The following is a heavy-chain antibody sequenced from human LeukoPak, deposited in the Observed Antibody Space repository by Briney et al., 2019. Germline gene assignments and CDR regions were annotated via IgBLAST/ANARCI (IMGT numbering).Heavy chain of an antibody. Sequence: SETLSLTCTVSGGSISSYYWSWIRQPPGKGLEWIGYIYYSGSTNYNPSLKRRVTISVDTSKNQFSLKLSSVTAADTAVYYCASTKIKGLRFLSPYGMDVWGQGTTVTVSS. CDR2: IYYSGST. CDR1: GGSISSYY. D-gene: IGHD3-3*01. V-gene: IGHV4-59*01. J-gene: IGHJ6*02. CDR3: ASTKIKGLRFLSPYGMDV.